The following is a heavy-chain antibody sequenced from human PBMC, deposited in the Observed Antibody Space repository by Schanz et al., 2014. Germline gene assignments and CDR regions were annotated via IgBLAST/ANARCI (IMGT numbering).Heavy chain of an antibody. CDR1: EFTFSTDA. V-gene: IGHV3-23*04. J-gene: IGHJ3*02. CDR3: AKGRFGELSAFDI. Sequence: VQLVDSGGGLVKPGGSLRLSCAASEFTFSTDAMSWVRQAPGKGLEWLSVISASGGDTYYADSVKGRFTISRDNAKNSLYLQMNGLRAEDTAVYYCAKGRFGELSAFDIWGQGTMVTVSS. CDR2: ISASGGDT. D-gene: IGHD3-10*01.